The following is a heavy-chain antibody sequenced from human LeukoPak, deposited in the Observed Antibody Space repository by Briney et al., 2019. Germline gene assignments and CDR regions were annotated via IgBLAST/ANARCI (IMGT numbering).Heavy chain of an antibody. CDR2: IYPRGST. J-gene: IGHJ4*02. V-gene: IGHV4-30-2*01. Sequence: SETLSLTFAVSGGSISSGSYSWSWIRQPPGKGLEWIGYIYPRGSTYYNPSLKSRVILSLDKSANQFSLNLSSVTAADTAVYYCARFSPRAMGNYLDFWGQGTLVTVSS. CDR3: ARFSPRAMGNYLDF. D-gene: IGHD7-27*01. CDR1: GGSISSGSYS.